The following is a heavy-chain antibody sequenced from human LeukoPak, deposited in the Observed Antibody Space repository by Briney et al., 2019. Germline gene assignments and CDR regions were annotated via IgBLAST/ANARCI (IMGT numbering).Heavy chain of an antibody. CDR1: GYSSTSYW. CDR2: IYPGDSDT. CDR3: ARSPLWTTNFDY. Sequence: GESLKISCKGSGYSSTSYWIGWVRRMPGKGLEWMGIIYPGDSDTRYSPSFQGQVTISADKSISTAYLQWSSLKASDTVMYYCARSPLWTTNFDYWGQGTLVTVSS. J-gene: IGHJ4*02. V-gene: IGHV5-51*01. D-gene: IGHD2/OR15-2a*01.